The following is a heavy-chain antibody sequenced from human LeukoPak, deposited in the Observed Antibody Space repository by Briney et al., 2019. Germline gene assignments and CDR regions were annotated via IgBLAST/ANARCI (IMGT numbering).Heavy chain of an antibody. J-gene: IGHJ4*02. Sequence: PGRSLRLSCAASGFTFSSYGMHWVRQAPGKGLEWVAVISYDGSNKYYADSVKGRFTISRDNSENTFYLQMTSLSAEDTAIYYCAKDEGYWGQGTLVTVSS. V-gene: IGHV3-30*18. CDR3: AKDEGY. CDR2: ISYDGSNK. CDR1: GFTFSSYG.